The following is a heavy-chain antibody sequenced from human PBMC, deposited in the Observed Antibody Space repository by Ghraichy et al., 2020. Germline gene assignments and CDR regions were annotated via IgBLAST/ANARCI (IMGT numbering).Heavy chain of an antibody. Sequence: ASVKLSCKASGYTFTSYAMHWVRQAPGQRLEWMGWINAGNGNTKYSQKFQGRVTITRDTSASTAYMELSSLRSEDTAVYYCARAQSLNYGGYDYWGQGTLVTVSS. CDR2: INAGNGNT. CDR1: GYTFTSYA. D-gene: IGHD4-23*01. J-gene: IGHJ4*02. CDR3: ARAQSLNYGGYDY. V-gene: IGHV1-3*01.